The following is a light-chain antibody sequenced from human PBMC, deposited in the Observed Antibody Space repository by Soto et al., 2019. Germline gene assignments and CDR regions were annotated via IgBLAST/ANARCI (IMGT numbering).Light chain of an antibody. CDR3: QQYGSSGT. J-gene: IGKJ1*01. CDR2: GAS. CDR1: QSVSNNY. V-gene: IGKV3-20*01. Sequence: EIVLTQSPGTLSPSPGERATLSCRASQSVSNNYLAWYQQKPGQAPRLLIYGASNRATGIQDRFSGSGSGTDLTLTISRLEPEDFAVYYCQQYGSSGTFGQGTKVDIK.